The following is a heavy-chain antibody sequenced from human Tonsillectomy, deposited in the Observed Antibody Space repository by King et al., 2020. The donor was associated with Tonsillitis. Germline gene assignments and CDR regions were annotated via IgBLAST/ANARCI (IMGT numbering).Heavy chain of an antibody. D-gene: IGHD6-13*01. J-gene: IGHJ6*02. Sequence: VQLVESGGGLAKPGGSLRLSCAASGFTFSTYSMIWVRQAPGKGLEWVSSITSSSHYIYYADSVKGRFTISRDNAKNSLFLQMNSLRAEDTAVYYCARGAAAAGTFAMDVWGQGTTVTVSS. CDR3: ARGAAAAGTFAMDV. CDR1: GFTFSTYS. V-gene: IGHV3-21*01. CDR2: ITSSSHYI.